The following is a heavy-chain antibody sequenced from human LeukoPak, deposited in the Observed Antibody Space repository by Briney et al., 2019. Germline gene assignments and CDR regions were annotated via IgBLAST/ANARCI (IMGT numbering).Heavy chain of an antibody. D-gene: IGHD5-18*01. CDR2: IYYSGST. CDR1: GGSISSYY. CDR3: GRLRGEGYSYGIHLYYFDY. V-gene: IGHV4-59*01. J-gene: IGHJ4*02. Sequence: SETLSLTCTVSGGSISSYYWSWIRQPPGKGLEWIGYIYYSGSTNYNPSLKSRVTISVDTSKNQFSLKLSSVTAADTAVYYCGRLRGEGYSYGIHLYYFDYGGRGTLVPVSS.